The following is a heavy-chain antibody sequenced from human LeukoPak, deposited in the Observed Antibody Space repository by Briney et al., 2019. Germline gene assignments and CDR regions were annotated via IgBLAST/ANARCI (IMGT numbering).Heavy chain of an antibody. CDR2: LHGDGSV. Sequence: GGSLRLSCAASGFTVSDNNMIWVRQAPGKGLEWVSTLHGDGSVRYADSVNGRFTISRDDSKNTLSLQMSSLRDEDTAVYYCVRVHGGGYWGQGTLVTVSS. J-gene: IGHJ4*02. D-gene: IGHD3-16*01. CDR3: VRVHGGGY. CDR1: GFTVSDNN. V-gene: IGHV3-53*01.